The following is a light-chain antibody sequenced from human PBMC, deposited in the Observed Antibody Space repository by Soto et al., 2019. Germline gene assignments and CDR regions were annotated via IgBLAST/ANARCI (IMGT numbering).Light chain of an antibody. V-gene: IGLV1-44*01. CDR1: SSNIGSNT. CDR3: AAWDDSLNVL. J-gene: IGLJ3*02. Sequence: QSVLTQPPSASGTPGQRVTISCSGSSSNIGSNTVNWYQQLPGTAPKLLIYRNNQRPSGVPDRFAGSKSGTSAPLAIGGLHSEDEADYYWAAWDDSLNVLFGGGTKVTVL. CDR2: RNN.